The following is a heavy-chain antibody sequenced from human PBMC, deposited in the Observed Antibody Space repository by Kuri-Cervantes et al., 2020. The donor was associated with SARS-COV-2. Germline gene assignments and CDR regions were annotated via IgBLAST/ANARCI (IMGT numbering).Heavy chain of an antibody. CDR3: AKAYDPYGMDV. Sequence: GGSLRLSCAASGFTFSYAWMSWVRQAPGKGLEWVAVISYDGSSKYYADSVKGRFTISRDNSKNTLYLQMNSLRAEDTAVYYCAKAYDPYGMDVWGQGTTVTVSS. V-gene: IGHV3-30*18. CDR1: GFTFSYAW. D-gene: IGHD5-12*01. CDR2: ISYDGSSK. J-gene: IGHJ6*02.